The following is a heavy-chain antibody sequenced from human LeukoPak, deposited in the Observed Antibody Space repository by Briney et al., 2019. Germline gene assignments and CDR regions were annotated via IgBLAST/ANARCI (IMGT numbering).Heavy chain of an antibody. Sequence: SETLSLTCTVSGGSVSSGGYYWSWIRQHPGKGLEWIGYIYYSGSTYCNPSLKSRVTISVDTSKNQFSLKLSSVTAADTAVYYCARTVRGVISHFDYWGQGTLVTVSS. D-gene: IGHD3-10*01. CDR3: ARTVRGVISHFDY. J-gene: IGHJ4*02. CDR2: IYYSGST. V-gene: IGHV4-31*03. CDR1: GGSVSSGGYY.